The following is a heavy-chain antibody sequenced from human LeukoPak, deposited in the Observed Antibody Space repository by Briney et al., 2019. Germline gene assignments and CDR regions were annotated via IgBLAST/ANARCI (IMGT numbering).Heavy chain of an antibody. CDR3: AKGYSTGWYGGVDY. CDR2: ISNDGSDK. D-gene: IGHD6-19*01. V-gene: IGHV3-30*18. CDR1: GFTFSSYG. Sequence: PGGSLRLSCAASGFTFSSYGMYWVRQAPGKGLGWVVVISNDGSDKYYADSVKGRFTISRDNSKNTLYLQMNSLRAEDTAVYYCAKGYSTGWYGGVDYWGQGTLVTVSS. J-gene: IGHJ4*02.